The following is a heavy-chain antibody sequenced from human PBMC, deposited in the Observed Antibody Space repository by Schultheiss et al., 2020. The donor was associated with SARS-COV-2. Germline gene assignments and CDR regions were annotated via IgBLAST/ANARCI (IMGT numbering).Heavy chain of an antibody. CDR3: ARVQYDSNFYGAFDI. J-gene: IGHJ3*02. V-gene: IGHV4-61*08. CDR1: GGSISSGGYY. CDR2: IYTSGCT. Sequence: SETLSLTCTVSGGSISSGGYYWSWIRQPPGKGLEWFGRIYTSGCTNYNSSLKNRVTISVDTSKNQFSLKLSSVTAADTAVYYCARVQYDSNFYGAFDIWGQGAVVTVSS. D-gene: IGHD3-22*01.